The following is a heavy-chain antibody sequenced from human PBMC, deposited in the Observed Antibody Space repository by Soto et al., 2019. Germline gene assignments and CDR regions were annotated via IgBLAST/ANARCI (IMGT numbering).Heavy chain of an antibody. J-gene: IGHJ5*02. Sequence: QVTLKESGPTLVKPTQTLTLTCSFSGFSLFTAGVGVGWIRQPPGKALEWLALIYWDATTYYSPSLKTRLTITRDISKSQVVLTLTNMDPVDTATYYCALRGNCAGDSCYSAWGQGTLVTVSS. D-gene: IGHD2-15*01. CDR1: GFSLFTAGVG. V-gene: IGHV2-5*02. CDR2: IYWDATT. CDR3: ALRGNCAGDSCYSA.